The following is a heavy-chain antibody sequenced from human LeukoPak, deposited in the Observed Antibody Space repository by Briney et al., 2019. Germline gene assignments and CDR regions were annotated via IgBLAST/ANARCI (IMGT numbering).Heavy chain of an antibody. CDR2: ISYDGSNK. J-gene: IGHJ3*02. CDR3: ARVNYYDSSGYLSSDAFDI. CDR1: GFTFSSYG. V-gene: IGHV3-30*03. Sequence: GSLRLSCAASGFTFSSYGMHWVRQAPGKGLEWVAVISYDGSNKYYADSVKGRFTISRDNAKNSLYLQMNSLRAEDTAVYYCARVNYYDSSGYLSSDAFDIWGQGAMVTVSS. D-gene: IGHD3-22*01.